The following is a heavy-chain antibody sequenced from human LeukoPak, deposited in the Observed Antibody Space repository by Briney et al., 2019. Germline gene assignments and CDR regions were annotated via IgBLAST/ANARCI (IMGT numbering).Heavy chain of an antibody. D-gene: IGHD4-17*01. CDR3: ASTGYGVRDY. CDR1: GFTFSSHV. CDR2: ISNSGDST. Sequence: QPGGSLRLSCAASGFTFSSHVMSWVRQAPGKGLEWVSAISNSGDSTFYADSVKGRLTISRDNSKSTLYLQMNSLRAEDTAVYYCASTGYGVRDYWGQGTLVTVSS. J-gene: IGHJ4*02. V-gene: IGHV3-23*01.